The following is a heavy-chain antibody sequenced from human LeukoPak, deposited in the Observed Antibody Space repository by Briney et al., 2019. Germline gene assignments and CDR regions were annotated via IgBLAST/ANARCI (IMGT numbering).Heavy chain of an antibody. D-gene: IGHD6-13*01. CDR3: AKDRPYSSSWYYFDY. CDR2: ISGSGGST. J-gene: IGHJ4*02. CDR1: GFTFSSYA. V-gene: IGHV3-23*01. Sequence: GGSLRLSCAASGFTFSSYAMSWVRQAPGKGLEWVSAISGSGGSTYYADSVKGRFTVSRDNSKNTLYLQMNSLRAEDTAVYYCAKDRPYSSSWYYFDYWGQGTLVTVSS.